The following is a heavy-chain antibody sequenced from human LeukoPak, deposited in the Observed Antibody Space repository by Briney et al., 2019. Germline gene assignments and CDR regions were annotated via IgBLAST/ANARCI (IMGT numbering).Heavy chain of an antibody. D-gene: IGHD3-10*01. J-gene: IGHJ4*02. Sequence: SETLSLTCTVSGGSISNYYWSWIRQPPGKGLECIGYIYYTGRTNYNPSLKSRVTMPVDTSKNQFSLKLFSVTAADTAVYYCAIYLQVAGRWYLDYWGQGTLVTVSS. V-gene: IGHV4-59*08. CDR3: AIYLQVAGRWYLDY. CDR1: GGSISNYY. CDR2: IYYTGRT.